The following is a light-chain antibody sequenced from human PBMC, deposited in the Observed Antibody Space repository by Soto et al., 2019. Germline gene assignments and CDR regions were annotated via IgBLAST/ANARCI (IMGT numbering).Light chain of an antibody. Sequence: DIQMTQSPSSLSASVGDRVTITCRASQSISSYLNWYQQKPGKAPKLLIYAASSLQSGVPSRFSGSGSGTDFSLTISSLQPEYFATYYCQQSYSTPVFGPGTKVDIK. CDR3: QQSYSTPV. J-gene: IGKJ3*01. V-gene: IGKV1-39*01. CDR1: QSISSY. CDR2: AAS.